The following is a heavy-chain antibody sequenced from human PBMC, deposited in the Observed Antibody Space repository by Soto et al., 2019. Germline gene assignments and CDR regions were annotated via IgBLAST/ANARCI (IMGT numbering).Heavy chain of an antibody. CDR3: ARYRREAVAGYTLDN. J-gene: IGHJ4*02. Sequence: SETLSLTCTVSGGSISSNYWTWIRQPPGKGLEWIGYVYNSGSTNYNPSLKSRVTISEDTSKSQFSLKVNSMTAADTAVYYCARYRREAVAGYTLDNWGQGILVTVSS. CDR2: VYNSGST. CDR1: GGSISSNY. V-gene: IGHV4-59*01. D-gene: IGHD6-13*01.